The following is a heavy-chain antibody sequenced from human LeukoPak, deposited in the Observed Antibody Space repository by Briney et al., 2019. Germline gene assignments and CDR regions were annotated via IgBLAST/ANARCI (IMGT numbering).Heavy chain of an antibody. CDR2: IYSGGST. Sequence: GGSLRLSCAASGFIFTNYFMSWVRQAPGKGLEWVSVIYSGGSTYYADSVKGRFTISRDNSKNTLYLQMNSLRAEDTAVHYCARDNDAFDIWGQGTMVTVSS. CDR1: GFIFTNYF. CDR3: ARDNDAFDI. J-gene: IGHJ3*02. V-gene: IGHV3-53*01.